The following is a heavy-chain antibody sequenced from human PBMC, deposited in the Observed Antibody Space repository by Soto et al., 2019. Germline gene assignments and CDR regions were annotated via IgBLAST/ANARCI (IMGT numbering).Heavy chain of an antibody. J-gene: IGHJ4*02. CDR2: ISGSGGST. CDR3: AKVGPVVPAAISCYFDY. Sequence: GGSLRLSCAASGFTFSSYAMSWAPQAPGKELEWVSAISGSGGSTYYADSVKGRFTISRDNSKNTLYLQMNNLRAEDTAVYYCAKVGPVVPAAISCYFDYWGQGT. CDR1: GFTFSSYA. V-gene: IGHV3-23*01. D-gene: IGHD2-2*02.